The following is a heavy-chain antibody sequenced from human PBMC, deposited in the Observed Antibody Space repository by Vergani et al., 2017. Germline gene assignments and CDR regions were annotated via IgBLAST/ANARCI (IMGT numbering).Heavy chain of an antibody. J-gene: IGHJ6*02. CDR1: GFTFSNAW. V-gene: IGHV3-15*01. D-gene: IGHD3-3*01. Sequence: EVQLVESGGGLVKPGGSLRLSCAASGFTFSNAWMSWVRQAPGKGLEWVCRSKSKTVGGTTDYAAPVKGRFTISRDDSKNTLYLQMNSLKTEDTAVYYCTTDLRDFGSGYPDRVYYYYGMDVWGQGTTVTVSS. CDR3: TTDLRDFGSGYPDRVYYYYGMDV. CDR2: SKSKTVGGTT.